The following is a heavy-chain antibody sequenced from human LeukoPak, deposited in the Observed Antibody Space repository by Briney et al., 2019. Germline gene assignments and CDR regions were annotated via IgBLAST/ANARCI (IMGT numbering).Heavy chain of an antibody. CDR2: IYPGDSDT. V-gene: IGHV5-51*01. D-gene: IGHD3-3*01. J-gene: IGHJ5*02. Sequence: GESLKISCKGSGYSFTSYWIGWVRQMPGKGLEWMGIIYPGDSDTRYSPSFQGQVTISADKSISTAYLQWSSLKASDTAMYYCARRAYYDFWSGYYRYNWFDLWGQGTLVTVSS. CDR3: ARRAYYDFWSGYYRYNWFDL. CDR1: GYSFTSYW.